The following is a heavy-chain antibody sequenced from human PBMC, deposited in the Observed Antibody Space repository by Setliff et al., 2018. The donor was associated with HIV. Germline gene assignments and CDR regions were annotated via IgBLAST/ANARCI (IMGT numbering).Heavy chain of an antibody. CDR3: TKNLHRSPWSPLDY. Sequence: GGSLRLSCAASGFTFSDYYMSWIRQAPGKGMEWILYISSGNDIIYYADSVKGRFTISRDNSKNTLYLQMNSLRAEDTAVYYCTKNLHRSPWSPLDYWGQGTLVTV. J-gene: IGHJ4*02. CDR1: GFTFSDYY. CDR2: ISSGNDII. D-gene: IGHD6-19*01. V-gene: IGHV3-11*04.